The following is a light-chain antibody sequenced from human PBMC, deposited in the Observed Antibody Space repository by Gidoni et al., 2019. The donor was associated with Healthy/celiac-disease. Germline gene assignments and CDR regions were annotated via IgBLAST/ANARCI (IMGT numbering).Light chain of an antibody. CDR1: SSDVGGYNY. CDR3: SSYTSSSTLEVV. Sequence: QSALTQPAAEDGYPGQAITISCTGTSSDVGGYNYVTWYQRHPGKAPQLMIYVVSNRPSGVSNRFSASKSGNTASLTIASLQAEDEADYYCSSYTSSSTLEVVFGGGTKLTVL. J-gene: IGLJ2*01. CDR2: VVS. V-gene: IGLV2-14*01.